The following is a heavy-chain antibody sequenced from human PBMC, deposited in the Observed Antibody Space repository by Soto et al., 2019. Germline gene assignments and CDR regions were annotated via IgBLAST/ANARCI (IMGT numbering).Heavy chain of an antibody. V-gene: IGHV4-31*03. CDR3: ARVVPAAIYYGMDV. D-gene: IGHD2-2*01. CDR1: GGSISSGGYY. J-gene: IGHJ6*02. Sequence: QVQLQESGPGLVKPSQTLSLTCTVSGGSISSGGYYWSWIRQHPGKGLEWIGYIYYSGSTYYNPSLKSRVTISVDTSKNPFSLKLSSVTAADTAVYNCARVVPAAIYYGMDVWGQGTTVTVSS. CDR2: IYYSGST.